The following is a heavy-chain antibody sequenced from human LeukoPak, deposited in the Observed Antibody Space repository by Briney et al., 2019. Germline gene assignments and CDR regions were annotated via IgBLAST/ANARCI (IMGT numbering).Heavy chain of an antibody. CDR2: LWYDGYNK. D-gene: IGHD3-10*01. Sequence: PGGSLRLSSAAPGFIFSNYGMHWIPQAPGKGLERGAGLWYDGYNKFYADSAEGRFTISRDNSKNTLYLQMSSLRAEDTALYYCARVSHYGSGYYYTLAYWGQGTLVTVSS. V-gene: IGHV3-33*01. CDR3: ARVSHYGSGYYYTLAY. J-gene: IGHJ4*02. CDR1: GFIFSNYG.